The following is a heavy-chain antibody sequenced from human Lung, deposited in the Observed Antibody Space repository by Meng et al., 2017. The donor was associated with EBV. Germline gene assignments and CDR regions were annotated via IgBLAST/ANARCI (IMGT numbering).Heavy chain of an antibody. CDR1: GGSIIRSSSF. CDR2: TYYSGSS. Sequence: RQESGPRLVNASDPLSLTCSFSGGSIIRSSSFWGWVRQPPGKGLEWIGSTYYSGSSYYNPSLKSRVTISADTSKNQFSLKLSSVTAPDTAVYYCARHSYHSCFDPWGQGTLVTVSS. J-gene: IGHJ5*02. V-gene: IGHV4-39*01. CDR3: ARHSYHSCFDP. D-gene: IGHD2-2*01.